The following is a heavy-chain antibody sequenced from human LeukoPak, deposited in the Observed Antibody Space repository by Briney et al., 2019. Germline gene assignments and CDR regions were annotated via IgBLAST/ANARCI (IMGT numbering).Heavy chain of an antibody. CDR1: GYTFTDYY. CDR2: INPNSGGT. V-gene: IGHV1-2*02. D-gene: IGHD4-17*01. J-gene: IGHJ4*02. CDR3: ARAATVTTNAPLFDY. Sequence: ASVKVSCKASGYTFTDYYMHWVRQAPGQGLEWMGWINPNSGGTNYAQKFQGRVTMTRDTSISTAYMELSRLRSDDTAVYYCARAATVTTNAPLFDYWGQGTLVTVSS.